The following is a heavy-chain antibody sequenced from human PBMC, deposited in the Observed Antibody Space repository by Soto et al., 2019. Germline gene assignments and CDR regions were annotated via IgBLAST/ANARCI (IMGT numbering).Heavy chain of an antibody. CDR3: ARGSAVGYYYGMDV. Sequence: QVQLVESGGGVVQPGKSLRLSCAASGFVFSNYGMHWVRQAPGKGLEWVAVIWSDGSNKYYGDSVKGRFTIFRDNSKNTLYLLMNSLGAEDTAVYYCARGSAVGYYYGMDVWGQGTTVTVSS. J-gene: IGHJ6*02. V-gene: IGHV3-33*01. CDR1: GFVFSNYG. D-gene: IGHD6-13*01. CDR2: IWSDGSNK.